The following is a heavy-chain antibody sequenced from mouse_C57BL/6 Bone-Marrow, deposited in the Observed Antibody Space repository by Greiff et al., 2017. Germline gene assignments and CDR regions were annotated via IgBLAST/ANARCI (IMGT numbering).Heavy chain of an antibody. Sequence: VQLQQPGAELVKPGASVKLSCKASGYTFTNYWMHWVKQRPGQGLEWIGMMHPDGGSPDYNEKFKSEATLSVDKSSRTAYMELSSLTSEDSAFYYCARAYDYNYYTRDYWGQGTTVTVSS. CDR2: MHPDGGSP. J-gene: IGHJ4*01. CDR1: GYTFTNYW. V-gene: IGHV1-64*01. CDR3: ARAYDYNYYTRDY. D-gene: IGHD2-4*01.